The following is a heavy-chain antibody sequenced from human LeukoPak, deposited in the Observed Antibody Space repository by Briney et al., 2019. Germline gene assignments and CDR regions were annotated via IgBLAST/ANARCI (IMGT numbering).Heavy chain of an antibody. CDR2: MNPNSGNT. V-gene: IGHV1-8*01. CDR3: ARGTGGVGPGIAVAGPCDAFDI. J-gene: IGHJ3*02. CDR1: GYTFTSYD. D-gene: IGHD6-19*01. Sequence: GASVKVSCKASGYTFTSYDINWVRQATGQGLEWMGWMNPNSGNTGYAQKFQGRVTMTRNTSISTAYMELSSLRSEDTAVYYCARGTGGVGPGIAVAGPCDAFDIWGQGTMVTVSS.